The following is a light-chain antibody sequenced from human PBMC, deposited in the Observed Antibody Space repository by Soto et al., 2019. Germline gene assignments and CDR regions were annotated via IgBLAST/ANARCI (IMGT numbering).Light chain of an antibody. CDR2: GAS. Sequence: VMTQSPTTLSVSPGERATLSCRASHSVGSNLAWYQQNPGQAPRLLIYGASTRATGVPARFSGSGSATQFTLTISSLQSEDFAVYFCQQRSNWPFTFGPGTTVDFK. J-gene: IGKJ3*01. V-gene: IGKV3-15*01. CDR1: HSVGSN. CDR3: QQRSNWPFT.